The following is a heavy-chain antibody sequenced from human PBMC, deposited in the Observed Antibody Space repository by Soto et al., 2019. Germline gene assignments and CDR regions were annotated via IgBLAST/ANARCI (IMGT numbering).Heavy chain of an antibody. J-gene: IGHJ4*02. Sequence: SETLSLTCTVSGGSINSYYWSWIRQPPGKGQEWIGYIYNSGRTNYNPSLKSRVTISVDTSKNQFSLKLSSVTAADTAVYYCARLRGWAHFDYWGQGTLVTVSS. CDR1: GGSINSYY. V-gene: IGHV4-59*08. D-gene: IGHD6-19*01. CDR3: ARLRGWAHFDY. CDR2: IYNSGRT.